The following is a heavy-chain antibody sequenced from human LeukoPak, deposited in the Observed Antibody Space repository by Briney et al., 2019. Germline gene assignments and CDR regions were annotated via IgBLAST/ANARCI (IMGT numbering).Heavy chain of an antibody. CDR1: GYNFTSYW. J-gene: IGHJ6*02. CDR3: AIGGWADYYYYGMDV. Sequence: GESLQISCKGSGYNFTSYWIGGVRQVPGKGLEWMGIIYPGDSDTRYSPSFQGQVTISADKSISTAYLQWSSLKASDTAMYYCAIGGWADYYYYGMDVWGQGTTVTVSS. V-gene: IGHV5-51*01. D-gene: IGHD2-15*01. CDR2: IYPGDSDT.